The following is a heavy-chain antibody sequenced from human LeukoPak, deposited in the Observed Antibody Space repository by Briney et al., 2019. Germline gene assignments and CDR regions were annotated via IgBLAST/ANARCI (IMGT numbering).Heavy chain of an antibody. Sequence: GGSLRLSCAASGFTVSSNYMSWVRQAPGKGLEWVSVIYSGGSTYYADSVKGRFTISRDNSKNTLYLQMNSLRAEDTAVYYCARGEAEVGATGDYWGQGTLVTVSS. J-gene: IGHJ4*02. CDR2: IYSGGST. CDR3: ARGEAEVGATGDY. CDR1: GFTVSSNY. V-gene: IGHV3-53*01. D-gene: IGHD1-26*01.